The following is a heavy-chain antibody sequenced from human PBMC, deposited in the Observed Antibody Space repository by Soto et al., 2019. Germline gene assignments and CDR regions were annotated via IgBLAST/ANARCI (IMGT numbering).Heavy chain of an antibody. CDR3: ARTSHSSIAAAGKPGYYYGMDV. J-gene: IGHJ6*02. Sequence: PGGSLRLSCAASGFTFSSYGMHWVRQAPGKGLEWVAVIWHDGSNKYYADSVKGRFTISRDNSKNTLYLQMNSLRAEDTAVYYCARTSHSSIAAAGKPGYYYGMDVWGQGTTVTVSS. CDR2: IWHDGSNK. D-gene: IGHD6-13*01. V-gene: IGHV3-33*01. CDR1: GFTFSSYG.